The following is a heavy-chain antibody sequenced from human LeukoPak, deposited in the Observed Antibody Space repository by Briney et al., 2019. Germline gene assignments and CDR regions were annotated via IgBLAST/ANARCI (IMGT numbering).Heavy chain of an antibody. CDR1: GYTFTSYY. V-gene: IGHV1-2*06. Sequence: ASVKVSCKASGYTFTSYYMHWVRQAPGQGLEWMGRVTPNSGDTNYAQKFQGRVTMTRDTSISTAYMELSRLTSDDTAVYCCARRDAMDVWGQGTTVTVS. J-gene: IGHJ6*02. CDR2: VTPNSGDT. CDR3: ARRDAMDV.